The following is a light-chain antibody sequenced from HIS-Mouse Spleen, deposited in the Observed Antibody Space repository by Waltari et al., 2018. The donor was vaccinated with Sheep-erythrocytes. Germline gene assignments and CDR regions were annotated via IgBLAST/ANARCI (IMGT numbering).Light chain of an antibody. Sequence: DIQMTQSPSSLSASVGDRVTITCRASQSISSYLNGYQQKPGKAPTLLIYAATSLQSWGPSRFSGSGSGTDFTLTISSLQPEDFATYYCQQSYSTPYTFGQGTKLEIK. CDR3: QQSYSTPYT. J-gene: IGKJ2*01. CDR2: AAT. V-gene: IGKV1-39*01. CDR1: QSISSY.